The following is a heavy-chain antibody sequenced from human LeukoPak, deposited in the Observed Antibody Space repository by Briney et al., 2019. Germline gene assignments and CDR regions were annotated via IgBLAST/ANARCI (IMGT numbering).Heavy chain of an antibody. J-gene: IGHJ4*02. D-gene: IGHD2/OR15-2a*01. CDR3: AGHHPRNTVDF. CDR1: GGSISSYY. CDR2: ISDIGSI. V-gene: IGHV4-59*08. Sequence: SEALSLTCTVSGGSISSYYWSWIRQPPGKGLEWIAYISDIGSINYNPSLKSRVTISLDTSKNQLSLKLRSVTAADTAVYYCAGHHPRNTVDFWGQGTLVTVSS.